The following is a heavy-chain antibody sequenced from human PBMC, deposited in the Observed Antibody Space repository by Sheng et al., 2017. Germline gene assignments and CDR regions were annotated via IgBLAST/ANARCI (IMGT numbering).Heavy chain of an antibody. CDR2: ISGSGGST. J-gene: IGHJ2*01. V-gene: IGHV3-23*04. CDR3: AKDAGGYCSGGSCYYSYWYFDL. Sequence: EVQLVESGGGLVQPGGSLRLSCAASGFTFSSYAMSWVRQAPGKGLEWVSAISGSGGSTYYADSVKGRFTISRDNSKNTLYLQMNSLRAEDTAVYYCAKDAGGYCSGGSCYYSYWYFDLWGRGTLVTVSS. D-gene: IGHD2-15*01. CDR1: GFTFSSYA.